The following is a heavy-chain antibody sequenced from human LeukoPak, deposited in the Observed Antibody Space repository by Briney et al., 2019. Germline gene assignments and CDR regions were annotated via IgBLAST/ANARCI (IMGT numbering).Heavy chain of an antibody. Sequence: SVKVSCKASGSTFSSYAISWVRQAPGQGLEWMGRIIPIFGTANYAQKFQGRVTITTDESTSTAYMELSSLRSEDTAVYYCAFMVRGVSESLDYYYYYMDVWGKGTTVTVSS. CDR3: AFMVRGVSESLDYYYYYMDV. V-gene: IGHV1-69*05. D-gene: IGHD3-10*01. J-gene: IGHJ6*03. CDR1: GSTFSSYA. CDR2: IIPIFGTA.